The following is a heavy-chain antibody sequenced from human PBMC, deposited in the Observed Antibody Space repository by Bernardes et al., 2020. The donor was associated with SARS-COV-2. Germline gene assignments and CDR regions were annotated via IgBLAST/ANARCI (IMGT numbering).Heavy chain of an antibody. J-gene: IGHJ4*02. CDR3: ARDTHSRERADW. Sequence: GGSLRLSCAASGFSVTTDYMSWVRQAPGKGLEWVSLIDSVGDTHYADSVKGRFTVSRDSSKNTVYLQMNSLRAEDTAVYYCARDTHSRERADWWGQGTQVTVSS. CDR1: GFSVTTDY. D-gene: IGHD6-13*01. CDR2: IDSVGDT. V-gene: IGHV3-66*01.